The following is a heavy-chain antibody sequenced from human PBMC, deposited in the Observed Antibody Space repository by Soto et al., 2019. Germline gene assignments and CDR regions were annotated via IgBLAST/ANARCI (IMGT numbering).Heavy chain of an antibody. V-gene: IGHV1-3*05. J-gene: IGHJ4*02. Sequence: QVQLVQSGAEEKKPGASVKVSCRTSGYTFTNYAMHWIRQAPGQSLEWVGWINANNDNTGYSQRFQGRITITRDTSASTAYMELSSLKSEDTAVFYCARGSPNSSGWILDHWGQGTLVTVSS. CDR1: GYTFTNYA. CDR3: ARGSPNSSGWILDH. D-gene: IGHD6-19*01. CDR2: INANNDNT.